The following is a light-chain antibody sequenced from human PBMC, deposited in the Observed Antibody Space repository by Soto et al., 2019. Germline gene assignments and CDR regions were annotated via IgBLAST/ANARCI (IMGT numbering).Light chain of an antibody. CDR3: QSYDSSLSGGV. J-gene: IGLJ2*01. Sequence: QAVVTQPPSVSGAPGQRVTISCTGSSSNIGAGYDVHWYQQLPGTAPKLLIYGNSNRRSGVPDRFSGSKSGTSASLAITGLQAEDEADYYCQSYDSSLSGGVFGGGTKLTVL. V-gene: IGLV1-40*01. CDR2: GNS. CDR1: SSNIGAGYD.